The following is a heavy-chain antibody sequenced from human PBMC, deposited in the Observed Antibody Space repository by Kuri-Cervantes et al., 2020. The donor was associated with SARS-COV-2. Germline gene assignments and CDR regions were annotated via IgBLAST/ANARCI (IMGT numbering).Heavy chain of an antibody. CDR3: ARAPPLYDDRPPPLGY. Sequence: ASVKVSCKASGYTFTGYYMHWVRQAPGQGLEWMGWINPNSGGTNYAQKFQGRVAMTRDTSISTAYMELSRLRSDDTAVYYCARAPPLYDDRPPPLGYWGQGTLVTVSS. V-gene: IGHV1-2*02. CDR1: GYTFTGYY. J-gene: IGHJ4*02. D-gene: IGHD3-3*01. CDR2: INPNSGGT.